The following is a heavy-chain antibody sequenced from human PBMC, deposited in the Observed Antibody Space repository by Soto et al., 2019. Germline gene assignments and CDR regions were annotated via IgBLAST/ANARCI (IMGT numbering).Heavy chain of an antibody. CDR1: SGSISSYY. CDR3: ARHSGSSWSFFDS. D-gene: IGHD6-13*01. V-gene: IGHV4-59*08. CDR2: IYSSGIT. J-gene: IGHJ4*02. Sequence: SETLSLTCTVSSGSISSYYWSWIRQPPGKGLEWIGYIYSSGITNYNPSLKSRVTISVDTSKNQFSLKVSSVTAADTAVYYCARHSGSSWSFFDSWGQGTLVTVSS.